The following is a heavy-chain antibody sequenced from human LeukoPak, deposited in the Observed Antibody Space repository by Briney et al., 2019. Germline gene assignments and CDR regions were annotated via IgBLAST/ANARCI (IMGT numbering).Heavy chain of an antibody. Sequence: ASVKVSCKASGYTFTSYYMHWVRQAPGQGLEWMGIINPSGGSTSYAQKFQGRVTMTRDTSTSTVYMELRSLRSEDTAVYYCARVLANTGYSSSFYYWGQGTLVTVSS. CDR2: INPSGGST. J-gene: IGHJ4*02. D-gene: IGHD6-13*01. CDR3: ARVLANTGYSSSFYY. CDR1: GYTFTSYY. V-gene: IGHV1-46*01.